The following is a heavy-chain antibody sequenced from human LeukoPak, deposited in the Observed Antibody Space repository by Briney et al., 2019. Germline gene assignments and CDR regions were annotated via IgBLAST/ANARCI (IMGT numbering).Heavy chain of an antibody. V-gene: IGHV4-30-2*01. Sequence: SETLSLTCAVSGGSISSGGYSWSWIRQPPGKGLEWIGYIYHSGSTYYNPSLKSRVTISVDRSKNQFSLKLSSVTAADTAVYYCARVDTAMVNFDYWGQGALVTVSS. J-gene: IGHJ4*02. CDR2: IYHSGST. D-gene: IGHD5-18*01. CDR1: GGSISSGGYS. CDR3: ARVDTAMVNFDY.